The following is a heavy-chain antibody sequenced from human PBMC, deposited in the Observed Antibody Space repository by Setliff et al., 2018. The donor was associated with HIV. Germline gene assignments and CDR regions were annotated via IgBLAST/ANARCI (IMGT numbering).Heavy chain of an antibody. V-gene: IGHV4-39*01. Sequence: PSETLSLTCTVSGGSISSSVYYWGWIRQPPGKGLEWIGNIYYSGSTYYNPSLKSRITISVDTSKNQFSLKLSSVTAADTAVYYCARHYQHSWVGVDYYFMDVWGKGTTVTSP. CDR3: ARHYQHSWVGVDYYFMDV. CDR2: IYYSGST. J-gene: IGHJ6*03. CDR1: GGSISSSVYY. D-gene: IGHD1-26*01.